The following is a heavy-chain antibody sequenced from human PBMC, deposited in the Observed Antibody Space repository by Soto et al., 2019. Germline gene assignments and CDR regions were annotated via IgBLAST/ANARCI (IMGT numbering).Heavy chain of an antibody. CDR1: GFTFSSYG. V-gene: IGHV3-30*18. CDR2: ISYDGSNK. CDR3: AKTTYSYGPKGYFDY. D-gene: IGHD5-18*01. J-gene: IGHJ4*02. Sequence: GGSLRLSCAASGFTFSSYGMHWVRQAPGKGLEWVAVISYDGSNKYYADSVKGRFTISRDNSKNTLYLQMNSLRAEDTAVYYCAKTTYSYGPKGYFDYWGQGTLVTVSS.